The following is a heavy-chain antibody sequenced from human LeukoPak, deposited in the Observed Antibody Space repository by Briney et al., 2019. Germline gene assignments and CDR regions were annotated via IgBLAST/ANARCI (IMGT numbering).Heavy chain of an antibody. CDR3: ARDERAPHYYGNSGY. J-gene: IGHJ4*02. D-gene: IGHD3-3*01. Sequence: PGGSLRLSCAASGFTFSSYSMNWVRQAPGKGLEWVSSISSSSSYIYYADSVKGRFTISRDNAKNSLYLQMNSLRAEDPAVYYCARDERAPHYYGNSGYWGQGTLVTVSS. CDR1: GFTFSSYS. V-gene: IGHV3-21*01. CDR2: ISSSSSYI.